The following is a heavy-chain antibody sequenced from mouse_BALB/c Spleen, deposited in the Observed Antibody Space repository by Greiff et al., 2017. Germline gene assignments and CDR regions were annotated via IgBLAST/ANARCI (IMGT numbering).Heavy chain of an antibody. Sequence: VQGVESGPGLVAPSQSLSITCTVSGFSLTSYGVHWVRQPPGKGLEWLGVIWAGGSTNYNSALMSRLSISKDNSKSQVFLKMNSLQTDDTAMYYCAREGRDFAYWGQGTLVTVSA. J-gene: IGHJ3*01. V-gene: IGHV2-9*02. CDR1: GFSLTSYG. CDR2: IWAGGST. CDR3: AREGRDFAY.